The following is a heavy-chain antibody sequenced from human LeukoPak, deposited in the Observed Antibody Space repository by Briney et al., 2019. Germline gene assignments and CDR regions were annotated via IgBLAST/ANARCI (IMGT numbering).Heavy chain of an antibody. CDR3: ATYSSRNAREFQS. V-gene: IGHV3-7*01. CDR1: GFTFSNSW. J-gene: IGHJ1*01. Sequence: GGSLRLSCEGSGFTFSNSWMTWVRQTPGKGLEWVANIKTDGSEKYYVDSVRGRFTISRDNAKNSLYLQMNSLRAEDTAVYYCATYSSRNAREFQSWGQGTLVTVSS. CDR2: IKTDGSEK. D-gene: IGHD2-2*01.